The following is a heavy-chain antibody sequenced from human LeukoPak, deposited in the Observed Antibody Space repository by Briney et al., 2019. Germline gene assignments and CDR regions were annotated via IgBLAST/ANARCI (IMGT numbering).Heavy chain of an antibody. Sequence: GGSLRLSCAASGFTFSSYWMSWVRQAPGKGLELVANIKQDGSEKYYVDSVKGRFTSSRDNAKNSLYLQMNSLRAEDTAVYYCARAGPGRKSHDYWGHGTLVTVS. J-gene: IGHJ4*01. V-gene: IGHV3-7*01. CDR1: GFTFSSYW. CDR2: IKQDGSEK. D-gene: IGHD3-10*01. CDR3: ARAGPGRKSHDY.